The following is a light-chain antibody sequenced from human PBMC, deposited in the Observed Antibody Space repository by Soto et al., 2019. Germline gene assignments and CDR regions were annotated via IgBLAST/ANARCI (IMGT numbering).Light chain of an antibody. CDR1: QGISSA. Sequence: IQMTQSPSSVSASVGDRVTITCRASQGISSALAWYQQQPGKAPKLLIYDASSLESGVPSRFSSSGSGTDFTLTITSLQPEDFATYYCQQANSISITFGQGTRREIK. CDR2: DAS. CDR3: QQANSISIT. V-gene: IGKV1-13*02. J-gene: IGKJ5*01.